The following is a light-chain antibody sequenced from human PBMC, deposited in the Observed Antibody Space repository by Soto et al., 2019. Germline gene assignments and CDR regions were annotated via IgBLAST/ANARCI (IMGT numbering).Light chain of an antibody. J-gene: IGKJ3*01. CDR1: QSLLHSNGYNY. V-gene: IGKV2-28*01. Sequence: DIVMTQSPLSLSVTPGEPASISCRSSQSLLHSNGYNYLDCYLQKPGQSPQLLIYLDSNRAAGVPDRFSGSGSGTDFTLKISRVEADDVGVYYCMQALQTPFTFGPGTKVDIK. CDR3: MQALQTPFT. CDR2: LDS.